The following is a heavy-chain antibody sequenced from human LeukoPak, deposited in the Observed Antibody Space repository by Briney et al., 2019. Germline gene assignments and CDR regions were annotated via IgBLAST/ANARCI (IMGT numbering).Heavy chain of an antibody. CDR2: ISYDGSNK. J-gene: IGHJ4*02. V-gene: IGHV3-30*18. CDR3: AKELRSGSHFDY. CDR1: GFTFSSYG. Sequence: GGSLRLSCAAPGFTFSSYGMHWVRQAPGKGLEWVAVISYDGSNKYYADSVKGRFTISRDNSKNTLYLQMNSLRAEDTAVYYCAKELRSGSHFDYWGQGTLVTVSS. D-gene: IGHD6-19*01.